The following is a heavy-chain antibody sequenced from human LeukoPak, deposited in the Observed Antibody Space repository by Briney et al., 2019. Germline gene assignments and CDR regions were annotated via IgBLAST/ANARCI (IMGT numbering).Heavy chain of an antibody. D-gene: IGHD3-16*02. CDR1: GFTFSSYA. J-gene: IGHJ4*02. CDR2: ISGSGGGT. CDR3: AKRGPDYDYIWGSYRSGY. V-gene: IGHV3-23*01. Sequence: GGSLRLSCAASGFTFSSYAMSWVRQAPGKGLEWVSAISGSGGGTYYADSVKGRFTISRDNSKNTLHLQMNSLRAEDTAVYYCAKRGPDYDYIWGSYRSGYWGQGTLVTVSS.